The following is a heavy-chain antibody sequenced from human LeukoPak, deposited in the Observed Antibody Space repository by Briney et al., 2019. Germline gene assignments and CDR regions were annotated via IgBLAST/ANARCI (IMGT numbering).Heavy chain of an antibody. CDR1: GGSITSYY. CDR2: IYYSGST. D-gene: IGHD2-15*01. V-gene: IGHV4-59*12. Sequence: SETLSLTCTVSGGSITSYYWSWIRQPPGKGLEWIGYIYYSGSTNYNPSLKSRVTISIDTSKNQFSLKLSSVTAADTAIYFCARRPYCSDIRCYGTDVWGQGTTVTVSS. J-gene: IGHJ6*02. CDR3: ARRPYCSDIRCYGTDV.